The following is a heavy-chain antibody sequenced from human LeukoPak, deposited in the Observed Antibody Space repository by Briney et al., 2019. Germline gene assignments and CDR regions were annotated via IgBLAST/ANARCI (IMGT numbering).Heavy chain of an antibody. J-gene: IGHJ4*02. V-gene: IGHV4-39*07. CDR1: GGSISSSNYY. CDR2: IYYSGDT. Sequence: PSETLSLTCTVSGGSISSSNYYWGWIRQPPGKGLEWIGSIYYSGDTYYNPSLKSRVTISVDTSKNQFSLRLTSVTAADTAVYYCARVFSGGSGSYLAPNFDYWGQGTLVTVSS. CDR3: ARVFSGGSGSYLAPNFDY. D-gene: IGHD3-10*01.